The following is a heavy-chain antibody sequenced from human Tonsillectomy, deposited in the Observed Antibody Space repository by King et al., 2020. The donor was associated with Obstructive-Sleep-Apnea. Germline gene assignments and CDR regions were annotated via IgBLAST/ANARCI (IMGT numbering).Heavy chain of an antibody. J-gene: IGHJ6*02. CDR3: ARDSVYYYGSGSYPYYYYGMDV. Sequence: VQLVQSGSELKKPGASVKVSCKASGYTFTSYAMNWVRQAPGQGLEWMGWINTNTGNPTYAQGFTGRFVFSLDTSVSTAYLQISRLKAEDTAVYYCARDSVYYYGSGSYPYYYYGMDVWGQGTTVTVSS. D-gene: IGHD3-10*01. CDR1: GYTFTSYA. V-gene: IGHV7-4-1*02. CDR2: INTNTGNP.